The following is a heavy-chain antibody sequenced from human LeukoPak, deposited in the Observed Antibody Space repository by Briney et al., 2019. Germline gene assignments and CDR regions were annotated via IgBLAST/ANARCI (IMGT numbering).Heavy chain of an antibody. D-gene: IGHD7-27*01. CDR2: ISSSSSYI. CDR3: ARDSNWGYYFDY. Sequence: GGSLRLSCAASGFTFSSYSMNWVRQAPGKGLEWVSSISSSSSYIYYADSVKGRFTISRDNAKNSLYLQMNSLRAEDTAVYYCARDSNWGYYFDYWGQGTLVTVSS. V-gene: IGHV3-21*01. J-gene: IGHJ4*02. CDR1: GFTFSSYS.